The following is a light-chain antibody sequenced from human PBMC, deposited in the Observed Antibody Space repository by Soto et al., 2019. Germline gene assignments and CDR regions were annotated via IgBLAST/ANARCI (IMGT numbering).Light chain of an antibody. V-gene: IGLV2-8*01. CDR1: SSDVGGNNY. CDR2: EVS. CDR3: SSYGGSNNLV. J-gene: IGLJ2*01. Sequence: QSALTQPPSASGSPGQTVTISCTGTSSDVGGNNYVSWYQQHPGKPPKLMIYEVSKRPSGVPDRFSGSESGNSASLTVSGLQAEDEADYYGSSYGGSNNLVFGGGTKLTVL.